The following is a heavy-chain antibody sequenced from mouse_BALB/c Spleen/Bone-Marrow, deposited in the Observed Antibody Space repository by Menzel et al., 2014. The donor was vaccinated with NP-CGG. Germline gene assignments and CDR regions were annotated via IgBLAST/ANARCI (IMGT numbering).Heavy chain of an antibody. CDR3: ARFHYYGYFAC. CDR1: GFDFSGYW. Sequence: EEQLQESGGGLVQPGGSLKLSCAASGFDFSGYWMSWVRQAPGKGLEWIGEINPGSSTINYTPSLKDKFIISRDNAKNPLYLQMSKVISEYTALYYCARFHYYGYFACWGQGTLVTVSA. CDR2: INPGSSTI. V-gene: IGHV4-1*02. J-gene: IGHJ3*01. D-gene: IGHD1-2*01.